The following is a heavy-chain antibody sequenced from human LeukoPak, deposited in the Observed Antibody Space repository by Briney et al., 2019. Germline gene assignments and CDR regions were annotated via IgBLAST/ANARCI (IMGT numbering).Heavy chain of an antibody. Sequence: SETLSLTCAVYGGSFSGYYWSWIRQPPGKGLEWIGEINHSGSTNYNPSLKSRVTISVDTSKNQSSLKLSSVTAADTAVYYCARGSGSSWFDYWGQGTLVTVSS. J-gene: IGHJ4*02. D-gene: IGHD6-13*01. CDR3: ARGSGSSWFDY. CDR1: GGSFSGYY. CDR2: INHSGST. V-gene: IGHV4-34*01.